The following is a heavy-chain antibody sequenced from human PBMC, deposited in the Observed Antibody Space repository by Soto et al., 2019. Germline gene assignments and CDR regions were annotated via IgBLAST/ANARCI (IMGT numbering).Heavy chain of an antibody. CDR1: GGSISSYY. J-gene: IGHJ5*02. CDR2: IYYSGST. CDR3: ARHGEGLYCSSTSCYAGNWFDP. Sequence: SETLSLTCTVSGGSISSYYWSWIRQPPGKGLEWIGYIYYSGSTNYNPSLKSRVNISVDTSKNQFSLKLSSVTAADTAVYYCARHGEGLYCSSTSCYAGNWFDPWGQGTLVTVS. D-gene: IGHD2-2*01. V-gene: IGHV4-59*08.